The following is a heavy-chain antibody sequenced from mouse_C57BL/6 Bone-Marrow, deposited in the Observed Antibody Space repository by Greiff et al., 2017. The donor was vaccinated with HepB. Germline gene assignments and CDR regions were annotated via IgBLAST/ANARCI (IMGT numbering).Heavy chain of an antibody. Sequence: EVQLQQSGAELVRPGASVKLSCTASGFNIKDDYMHWVKQRPEQGLEWIGWIDPENGDTEYASKFQGKATITADTSSNTAYLQLSSLTSEDTAVYYCTNYYGSSYGYWGQGTLVTVSA. J-gene: IGHJ3*01. CDR3: TNYYGSSYGY. D-gene: IGHD1-1*01. V-gene: IGHV14-4*01. CDR2: IDPENGDT. CDR1: GFNIKDDY.